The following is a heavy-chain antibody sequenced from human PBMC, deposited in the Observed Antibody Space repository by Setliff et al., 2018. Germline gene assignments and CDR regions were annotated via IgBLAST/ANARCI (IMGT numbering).Heavy chain of an antibody. Sequence: ASVKVSCKASGYTFTSYAMHWVRQAPGQRLEWMGWINAGDGNTKYLQKFQDRVTITRDTSASTAYMELSSLRSEDTAVYYCARDPVTYSYDSSAPGGAFDIWGQGTMVTVS. J-gene: IGHJ3*02. CDR1: GYTFTSYA. CDR2: INAGDGNT. D-gene: IGHD3-22*01. CDR3: ARDPVTYSYDSSAPGGAFDI. V-gene: IGHV1-3*01.